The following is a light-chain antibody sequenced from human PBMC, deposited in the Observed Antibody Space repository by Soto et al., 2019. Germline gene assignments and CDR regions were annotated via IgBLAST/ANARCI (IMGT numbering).Light chain of an antibody. J-gene: IGKJ4*01. Sequence: EIVLTQPPGTLSFSPVERAILSFRASQSIRSNSAWYQQKPGQAPRLLIYGASTRATGIPGRFSGSGYETEFTLTISSLQSEDFAVYYCQQYNSWPLTFGGGTKVDIK. CDR3: QQYNSWPLT. V-gene: IGKV3-15*01. CDR1: QSIRSN. CDR2: GAS.